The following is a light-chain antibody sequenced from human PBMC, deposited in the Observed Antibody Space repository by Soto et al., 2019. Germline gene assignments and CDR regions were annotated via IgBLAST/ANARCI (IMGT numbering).Light chain of an antibody. CDR3: QQRSDWPPLT. Sequence: EIVLTQSPATLSLSPGERATLSCRASQSVSNYVAWYQQKPGQAPRSLIYDASNRATGIPARFSGSGSGTDFTLTISSLEPEDFAVYYCQQRSDWPPLTFGGGTKLEIK. V-gene: IGKV3-11*01. CDR2: DAS. CDR1: QSVSNY. J-gene: IGKJ4*01.